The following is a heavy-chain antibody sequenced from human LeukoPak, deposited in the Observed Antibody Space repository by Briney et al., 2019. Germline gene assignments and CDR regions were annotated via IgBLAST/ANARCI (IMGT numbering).Heavy chain of an antibody. V-gene: IGHV4-4*02. Sequence: PSETLSLTCAVSVDSISTNHWWSWVRQPPGKGLEWIGEVYHSGSTNYNPSLKSRVTISVDKSKNLFPLKLTSVTAADTAMYYCASARWDSWGQGTLVTVSS. D-gene: IGHD5-24*01. CDR2: VYHSGST. J-gene: IGHJ4*02. CDR1: VDSISTNHW. CDR3: ASARWDS.